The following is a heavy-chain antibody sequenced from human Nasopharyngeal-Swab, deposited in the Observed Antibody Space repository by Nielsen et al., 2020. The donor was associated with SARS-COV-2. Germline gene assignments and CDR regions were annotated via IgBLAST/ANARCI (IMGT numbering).Heavy chain of an antibody. CDR3: ARAAERGRDNYFDY. J-gene: IGHJ4*02. V-gene: IGHV3-33*01. CDR2: IWYDGSNK. Sequence: GESLKISCAASGFTFSSYGMHWVRQAPGKGLEWVAVIWYDGSNKYYADSVKGRFTISRDNSKNTLYLQMNSLRAEDTAVYYCARAAERGRDNYFDYWGQGTLVTVSS. D-gene: IGHD2-21*01. CDR1: GFTFSSYG.